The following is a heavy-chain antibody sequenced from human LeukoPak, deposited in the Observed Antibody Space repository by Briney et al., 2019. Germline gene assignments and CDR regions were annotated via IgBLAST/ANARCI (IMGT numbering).Heavy chain of an antibody. V-gene: IGHV1-69*01. J-gene: IGHJ5*02. Sequence: VQVSCKASGGTFRSNGYTWVRQAPGQGLEWMGGIIPMFDSRSFAQKFQGRVTLTADESGSTVYMELRNLTSEDTAIYYCAREANFGGNLNWFDPWGQGTLVTVSS. CDR3: AREANFGGNLNWFDP. CDR2: IIPMFDSR. CDR1: GGTFRSNG. D-gene: IGHD4-23*01.